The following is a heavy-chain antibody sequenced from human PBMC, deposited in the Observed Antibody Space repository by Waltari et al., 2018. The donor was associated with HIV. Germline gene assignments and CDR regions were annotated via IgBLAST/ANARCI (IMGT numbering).Heavy chain of an antibody. CDR2: IYSGGST. D-gene: IGHD6-13*01. V-gene: IGHV3-53*01. J-gene: IGHJ1*01. CDR3: ANIAAVAEYFQH. Sequence: EVQLVESGGGLIQPGGSLRLSCAASGFTFSSNYMSWVRQAPGKGLEWVSVIYSGGSTYYADSVKGRFTISRDNSKNTLYLQMNSLRAEDTAVYYCANIAAVAEYFQHWGQGTLVTVSS. CDR1: GFTFSSNY.